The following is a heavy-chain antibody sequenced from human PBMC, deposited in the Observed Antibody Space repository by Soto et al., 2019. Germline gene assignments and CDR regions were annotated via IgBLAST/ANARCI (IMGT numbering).Heavy chain of an antibody. CDR3: ARDSIAAAGTDY. CDR1: GGTFSSYT. Sequence: SVKVSCKASGGTFSSYTIAWVRQAPGQGLEWMGEIIPLFGTTNYVEKFQGRLTITADASTSTAYMELSSLRSEDTAMYYCARDSIAAAGTDYWGQGTLVNVSS. J-gene: IGHJ4*02. V-gene: IGHV1-69*13. CDR2: IIPLFGTT. D-gene: IGHD6-13*01.